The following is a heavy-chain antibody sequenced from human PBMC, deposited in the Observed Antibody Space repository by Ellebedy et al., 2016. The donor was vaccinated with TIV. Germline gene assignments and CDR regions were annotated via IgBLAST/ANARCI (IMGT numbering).Heavy chain of an antibody. V-gene: IGHV3-74*01. CDR3: ARGGSIMITFGGVIVPNFDY. Sequence: GESLKISXAASGFTFSSYWMHWVRQAPGKGLVWVSRINSDWSSTSYADSVKGRFTISRDNAKNTLYLQMNSLRAEDTAVYYCARGGSIMITFGGVIVPNFDYWGQGTLVTVSS. CDR2: INSDWSST. D-gene: IGHD3-16*02. J-gene: IGHJ4*02. CDR1: GFTFSSYW.